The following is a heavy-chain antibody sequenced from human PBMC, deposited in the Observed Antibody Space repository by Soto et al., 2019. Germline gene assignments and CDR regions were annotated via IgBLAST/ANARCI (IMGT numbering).Heavy chain of an antibody. CDR3: ARPHFSSSYYFDY. J-gene: IGHJ4*02. CDR1: GYTFTSYA. CDR2: INAGNGNT. Sequence: PSVKVSCKASGYTFTSYAMHWVRQAPGQRLEWMGWINAGNGNTKYSQKFQGRVTITRDTSASTAYMELSSLRSEDTAVYYCARPHFSSSYYFDYWGQATLVTVSS. V-gene: IGHV1-3*01. D-gene: IGHD6-13*01.